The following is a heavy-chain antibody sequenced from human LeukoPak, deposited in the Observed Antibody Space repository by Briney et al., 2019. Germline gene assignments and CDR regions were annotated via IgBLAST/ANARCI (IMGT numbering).Heavy chain of an antibody. CDR2: ISGSGGST. J-gene: IGHJ4*02. D-gene: IGHD4-17*01. CDR3: AKSPISTVTTNTDFDY. CDR1: GFTFSSYA. V-gene: IGHV3-23*01. Sequence: GGSLRLSCAASGFTFSSYAMSWVRQAPGKGLEWVSAISGSGGSTYYADSVKGRFTISRDNSKNTLYLQMNSLRAEDTAVYYCAKSPISTVTTNTDFDYWGQGTLVTVSS.